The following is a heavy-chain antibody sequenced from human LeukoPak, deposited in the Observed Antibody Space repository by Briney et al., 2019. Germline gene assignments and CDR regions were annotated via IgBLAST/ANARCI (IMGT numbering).Heavy chain of an antibody. CDR2: IKSKPDGGTT. J-gene: IGHJ4*02. Sequence: GGSLRLSCVASGFTFSNAWMSWVRQAPGKGLEWVGRIKSKPDGGTTEFAAPVRGTFTSSRDDSENTVYLQMNSLKAEDLGVYYCTTDAAPYCGGDCYAVVHWGQGALVAVSS. V-gene: IGHV3-15*01. CDR3: TTDAAPYCGGDCYAVVH. CDR1: GFTFSNAW. D-gene: IGHD2-21*02.